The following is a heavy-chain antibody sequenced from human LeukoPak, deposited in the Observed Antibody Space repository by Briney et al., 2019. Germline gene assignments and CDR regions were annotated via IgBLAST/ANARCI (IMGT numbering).Heavy chain of an antibody. D-gene: IGHD3-22*01. CDR1: GGSISSGDYY. V-gene: IGHV4-30-4*08. J-gene: IGHJ5*02. Sequence: SQTLSLTCTVSGGSISSGDYYWSWIRQPPGKGLEWIGCIYYSGSTYYNPSLKSRVTISVDTSKNQFSLKLSSVTAADTAVYYCARDPFPHAINYYDSSGYPWGQGTLVTVSS. CDR2: IYYSGST. CDR3: ARDPFPHAINYYDSSGYP.